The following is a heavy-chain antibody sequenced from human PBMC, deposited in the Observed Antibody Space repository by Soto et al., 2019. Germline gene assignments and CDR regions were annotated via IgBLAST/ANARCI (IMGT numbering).Heavy chain of an antibody. Sequence: QVQLQESGPGLVKPSGTLSLTCAVSGGSVFTNNWWTWVRQPPGKGLEWIGEVYHSGSTNYNPSLRSRVTIAVDKSNSQFSLRLTSVTAADTAVYYCARLCAEWPNHYYYGLDVWGQGTTVTVSS. D-gene: IGHD3-16*01. CDR3: ARLCAEWPNHYYYGLDV. CDR1: GGSVFTNNW. J-gene: IGHJ6*02. V-gene: IGHV4-4*02. CDR2: VYHSGST.